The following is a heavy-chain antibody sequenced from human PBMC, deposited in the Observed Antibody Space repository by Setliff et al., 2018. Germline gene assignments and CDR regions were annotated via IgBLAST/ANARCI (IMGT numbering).Heavy chain of an antibody. CDR2: INTNTGSP. J-gene: IGHJ4*02. Sequence: ASVKVSCQASGYTFTTYAIGWMRQAPGQGLEWMGWINTNTGSPNYAQGFTGRFVFSLDTSVSTTYLQISSLKAEDTAVYYCARDTGVRGHEISGYYGGGFAYWGQGTPVTVSS. V-gene: IGHV7-4-1*02. D-gene: IGHD3-22*01. CDR1: GYTFTTYA. CDR3: ARDTGVRGHEISGYYGGGFAY.